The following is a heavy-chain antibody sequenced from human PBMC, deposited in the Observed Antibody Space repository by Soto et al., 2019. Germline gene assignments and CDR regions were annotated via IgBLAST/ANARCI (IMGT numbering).Heavy chain of an antibody. CDR3: ARGRSNAFDI. Sequence: SETLSLTCTVSGDSISSYYWSWIRQPPGKGLEWIGFIFYSGSTNYNPSLKSRVTISLDTSKNQFSLKLSSVTAADTAVYYCARGRSNAFDIWGQGTMVTVSS. V-gene: IGHV4-59*01. J-gene: IGHJ3*02. CDR2: IFYSGST. CDR1: GDSISSYY.